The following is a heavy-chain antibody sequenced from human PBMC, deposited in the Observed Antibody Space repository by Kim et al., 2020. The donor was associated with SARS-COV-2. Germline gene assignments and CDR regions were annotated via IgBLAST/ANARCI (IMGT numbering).Heavy chain of an antibody. Sequence: PALKSRVTISVDKSKSQFSLKLSSVTAADTAVYYCAGALGEGGYSHEMDVWGQGTTVTVSS. D-gene: IGHD5-18*01. J-gene: IGHJ6*02. CDR3: AGALGEGGYSHEMDV. V-gene: IGHV4-30-2*04.